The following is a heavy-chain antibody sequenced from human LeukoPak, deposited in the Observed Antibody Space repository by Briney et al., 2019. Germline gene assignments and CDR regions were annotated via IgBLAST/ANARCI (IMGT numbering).Heavy chain of an antibody. V-gene: IGHV4-39*07. CDR3: ARYRSSTSCYARGAFDI. J-gene: IGHJ3*02. CDR1: GGSISSSSYY. CDR2: IYYSGST. Sequence: SETLSLTCTVSGGSISSSSYYWGWIRQPPGKGLEWIGSIYYSGSTYYNPSLKSRVTISVDTSKNQFSLKLSPVTAADTAVYYCARYRSSTSCYARGAFDIWGQGTMVTVSS. D-gene: IGHD2-2*01.